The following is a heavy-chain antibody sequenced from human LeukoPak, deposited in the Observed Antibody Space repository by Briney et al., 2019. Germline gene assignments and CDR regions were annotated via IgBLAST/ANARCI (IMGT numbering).Heavy chain of an antibody. CDR2: IYSDNT. CDR1: GFTVSSNS. CDR3: ASLNLPGYSSSWYLSLPYYYYYMDV. J-gene: IGHJ6*03. D-gene: IGHD6-13*01. V-gene: IGHV3-53*01. Sequence: GGSLRLSCTVSGFTVSSNSMSWVRQAPGKGLEWVSFIYSDNTHYSDSVKGRFTISRDNSKNTLYLQMNSLRAEDTAVYYCASLNLPGYSSSWYLSLPYYYYYMDVWGKGTTVTVSS.